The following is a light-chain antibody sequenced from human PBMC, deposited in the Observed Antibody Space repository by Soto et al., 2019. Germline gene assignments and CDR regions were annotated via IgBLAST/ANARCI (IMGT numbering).Light chain of an antibody. CDR2: KAS. Sequence: DVQMTQSPSSLSASVGDRVTITCRASQVISSWLVWYQQKPGNAPKLLIYKASTLQSGVPSRFSGSESGTEFTLTISGLPPEDFATYYCQQASTFPFTFGGGTEVRIK. CDR1: QVISSW. V-gene: IGKV1-12*01. J-gene: IGKJ4*01. CDR3: QQASTFPFT.